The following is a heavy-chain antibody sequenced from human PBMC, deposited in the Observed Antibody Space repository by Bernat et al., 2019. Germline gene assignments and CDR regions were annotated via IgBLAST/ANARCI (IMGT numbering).Heavy chain of an antibody. CDR2: ISSSSSYI. V-gene: IGHV3-21*01. CDR1: GFTFSSYS. D-gene: IGHD1-26*01. Sequence: EVQLVESGGGLVKPGGSLRLSCAASGFTFSSYSMNWVRQAPGKGLEWVSSISSSSSYIYYADSVKGRFTISRDNAKNSLYLQMNSLRAEDTAVYYCARVRGSYYGWFDPWGQGTLVTVSS. CDR3: ARVRGSYYGWFDP. J-gene: IGHJ5*02.